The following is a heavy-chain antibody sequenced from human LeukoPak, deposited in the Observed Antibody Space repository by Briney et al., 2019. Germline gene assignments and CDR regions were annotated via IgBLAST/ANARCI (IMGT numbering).Heavy chain of an antibody. Sequence: GASVKVSCKASGYTFTSYGISWVRQAPGQGLEWMGWISAYNGNTNYAQKLQGRVTMTTDTSTSTAYMELRSLRSDDTAVYYCARGGPMILVPSWFDPWGQGTLVTVSS. CDR1: GYTFTSYG. J-gene: IGHJ5*02. CDR2: ISAYNGNT. D-gene: IGHD3-22*01. V-gene: IGHV1-18*01. CDR3: ARGGPMILVPSWFDP.